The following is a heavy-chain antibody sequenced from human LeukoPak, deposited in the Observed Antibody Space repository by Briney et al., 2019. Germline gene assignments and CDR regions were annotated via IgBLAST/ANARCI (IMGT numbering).Heavy chain of an antibody. V-gene: IGHV3-30-3*01. CDR2: ISDDGSDK. D-gene: IGHD6-13*01. CDR3: ATDIVAAGDY. J-gene: IGHJ4*02. CDR1: RFTFSSYA. Sequence: GRSLRLSCAASRFTFSSYAIHWVRQAPGKGLEWVAVISDDGSDKYYADSVKGRFTISRDNSKNTLYLQMNSLRAEDTAVYYCATDIVAAGDYWGQGILVTVSS.